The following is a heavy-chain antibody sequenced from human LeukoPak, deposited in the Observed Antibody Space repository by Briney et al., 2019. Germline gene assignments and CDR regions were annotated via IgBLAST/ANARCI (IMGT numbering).Heavy chain of an antibody. CDR1: GGSISSYY. CDR2: INHSGST. V-gene: IGHV4-34*01. J-gene: IGHJ4*02. Sequence: PSETLSLTCTVSGGSISSYYWSWIRQPPGKGLEWIGEINHSGSTNYNPSLKSRVTISVDTSKNQFSLKLSSVTAADTAVYYCARSAYYYDSSGYYYSLRFDYWGQGTLVTVSS. CDR3: ARSAYYYDSSGYYYSLRFDY. D-gene: IGHD3-22*01.